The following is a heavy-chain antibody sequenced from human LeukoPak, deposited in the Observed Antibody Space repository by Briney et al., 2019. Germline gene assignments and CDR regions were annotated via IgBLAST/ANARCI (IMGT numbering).Heavy chain of an antibody. CDR3: AKVRWGSDNALDS. Sequence: SVKVSCQASGGTFTSYAISWVRQAPGQGLEWMGGIIPMFGPANYAQKFQGRVTITADKSTSTAYMELSSLRSEDTAVYYCAKVRWGSDNALDSWGQGTLVTGSS. V-gene: IGHV1-69*06. CDR2: IIPMFGPA. J-gene: IGHJ4*02. CDR1: GGTFTSYA. D-gene: IGHD3-16*01.